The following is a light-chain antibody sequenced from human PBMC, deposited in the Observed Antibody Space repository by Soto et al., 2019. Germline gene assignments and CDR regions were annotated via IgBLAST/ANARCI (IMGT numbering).Light chain of an antibody. CDR3: NSYRTVSTYV. V-gene: IGLV2-14*01. J-gene: IGLJ1*01. Sequence: QSVLTQPASVSGSPGQSITIACTRTSSDIGGYNFVSWYQQHPGKAPKLLIYDVGNRPSGVSNRFSGSKSGNTASLTISGLQAEDEAHYYCNSYRTVSTYVFGTGTKLTVL. CDR1: SSDIGGYNF. CDR2: DVG.